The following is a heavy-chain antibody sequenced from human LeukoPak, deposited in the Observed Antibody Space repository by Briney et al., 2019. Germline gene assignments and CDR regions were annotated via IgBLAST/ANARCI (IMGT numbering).Heavy chain of an antibody. D-gene: IGHD3-10*01. V-gene: IGHV1-69*13. CDR3: ARDLHYYYGSGSY. CDR1: GGTFSSYA. CDR2: IIPIFGTA. Sequence: SVTVSCTASGGTFSSYAISWVRQAPGQGLEWMGGIIPIFGTANYAQKFQGRVTITADESTSTAYMELRSLRSDDTAVYYCARDLHYYYGSGSYWGQGTLVTVSS. J-gene: IGHJ4*02.